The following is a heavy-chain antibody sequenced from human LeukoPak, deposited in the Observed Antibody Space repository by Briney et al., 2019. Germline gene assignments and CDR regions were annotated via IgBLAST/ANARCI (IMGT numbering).Heavy chain of an antibody. D-gene: IGHD3-10*01. Sequence: GGSLRLSCAASGFTFSSYAMSWVRQAPGKGLEWVSAISGSGGSTYYADSVKGRFTISRDNSKNTLYLQMNSLRAEDTAVYYCSGSGSLNPTPYYFDYWGQGTLVTVSS. CDR1: GFTFSSYA. J-gene: IGHJ4*02. CDR2: ISGSGGST. CDR3: SGSGSLNPTPYYFDY. V-gene: IGHV3-23*01.